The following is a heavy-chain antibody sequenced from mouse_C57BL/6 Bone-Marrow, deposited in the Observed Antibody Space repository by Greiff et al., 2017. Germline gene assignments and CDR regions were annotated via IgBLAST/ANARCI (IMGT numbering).Heavy chain of an antibody. V-gene: IGHV2-2*01. CDR1: GFSLTSYG. D-gene: IGHD1-1*01. J-gene: IGHJ1*03. CDR2: IWSGGST. Sequence: VKLVESGPGLVQPSQSLSITCTVSGFSLTSYGVHWVRQSPGKGLEWLGVIWSGGSTDYNAAFISRLSISKDNSKSQVFFKRNSLQADDTAIYYCARNRATVDYWYFDVWGTGTTVTVSS. CDR3: ARNRATVDYWYFDV.